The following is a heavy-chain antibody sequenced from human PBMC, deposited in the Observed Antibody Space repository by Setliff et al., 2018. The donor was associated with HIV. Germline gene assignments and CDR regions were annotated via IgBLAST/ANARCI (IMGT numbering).Heavy chain of an antibody. J-gene: IGHJ4*02. CDR1: GYSISSGYY. CDR2: IYHSGST. D-gene: IGHD3-22*01. CDR3: ARQGYYDSRLDW. Sequence: SETLSLTCAVSGYSISSGYYWGWIRQPPGKGLEWIGSIYHSGSTYYNPSLKSRVTISVDTSKNQFSLKLSSVTAADTAVYYCARQGYYDSRLDWWGQGALVTVSS. V-gene: IGHV4-38-2*01.